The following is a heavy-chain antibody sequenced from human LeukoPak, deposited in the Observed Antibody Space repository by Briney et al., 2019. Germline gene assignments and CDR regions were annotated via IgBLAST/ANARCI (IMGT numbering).Heavy chain of an antibody. V-gene: IGHV3-23*01. CDR2: ISGSGGST. Sequence: PGGSLRLSCAASGFTFSSYAMSWVRQAPGKGLEWVSAISGSGGSTYYADSVKGRFTISRDNAKNSLYLQMNSLRAEDTAVYYCAKDGPWAVAGEFDYWGQGTLVTVSS. CDR3: AKDGPWAVAGEFDY. CDR1: GFTFSSYA. J-gene: IGHJ4*02. D-gene: IGHD6-19*01.